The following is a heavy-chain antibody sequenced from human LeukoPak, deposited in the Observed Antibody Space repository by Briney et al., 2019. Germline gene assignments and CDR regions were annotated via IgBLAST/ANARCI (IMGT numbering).Heavy chain of an antibody. CDR1: GFTFDDYG. Sequence: LGGSLRLSCAASGFTFDDYGMSWVRQVPGKGLEWVSGINWNGGSRGYADSVKGRFTISRDNSKNSLYLQMNSLRDEDTALYYCARGRSSGSYAANDVWGQGTMVTVPS. J-gene: IGHJ3*01. CDR2: INWNGGSR. D-gene: IGHD1-26*01. V-gene: IGHV3-20*04. CDR3: ARGRSSGSYAANDV.